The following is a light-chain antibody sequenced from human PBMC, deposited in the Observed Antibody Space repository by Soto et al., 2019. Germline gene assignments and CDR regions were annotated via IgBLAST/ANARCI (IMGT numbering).Light chain of an antibody. CDR3: QQSHSTPLT. CDR2: AAS. J-gene: IGKJ3*01. V-gene: IGKV1-39*01. Sequence: DIQMTQSPPSLSASVGDRVTITCRASQSISTYLHWYQQKPGKAPKLLINAASSLQSGVPSRFSGSGSGTDFTLTISTLQPEDFATYYCQQSHSTPLTFGPGTKVDFK. CDR1: QSISTY.